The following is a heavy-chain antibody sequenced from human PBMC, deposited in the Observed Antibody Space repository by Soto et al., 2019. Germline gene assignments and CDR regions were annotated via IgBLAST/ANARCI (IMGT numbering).Heavy chain of an antibody. J-gene: IGHJ6*03. D-gene: IGHD3-9*01. CDR1: GYTFTSYG. CDR3: AREILRYFDWLGYYYMDV. Sequence: GASVKVSCKASGYTFTSYGISWVRQAPGQGLEWMGWISAYNGNTNYAQKLQGRVTMTTDTSTSTAYMELRSLRSDDTAVYYCAREILRYFDWLGYYYMDVWGKGATVTVSS. CDR2: ISAYNGNT. V-gene: IGHV1-18*01.